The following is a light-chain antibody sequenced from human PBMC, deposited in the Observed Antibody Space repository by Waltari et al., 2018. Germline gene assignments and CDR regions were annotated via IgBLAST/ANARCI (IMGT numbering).Light chain of an antibody. J-gene: IGKJ5*01. CDR2: WTS. V-gene: IGKV4-1*01. CDR3: QQYYSSPIT. Sequence: DIVMTQSPDSLAVSLGERVTINCKSSQSISYSSNNKNYLAWYQQKPGQPPKLLFYWTSTRGSGVPDRFSGSGSGTDFTLTISSLQAEDVAVYYCQQYYSSPITFGQGTRLEIK. CDR1: QSISYSSNNKNY.